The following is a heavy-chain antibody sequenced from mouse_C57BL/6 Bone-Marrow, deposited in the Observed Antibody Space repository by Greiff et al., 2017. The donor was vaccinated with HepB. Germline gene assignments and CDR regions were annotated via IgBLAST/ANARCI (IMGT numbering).Heavy chain of an antibody. V-gene: IGHV1-80*01. J-gene: IGHJ3*01. CDR2: IYPGDGDT. CDR3: ASPLYDGYWAWFAY. Sequence: VQLQQSGAELVKPGASVKISCKASGYAFSSYWMNWVKQRPGKGLEWIGQIYPGDGDTNYNGKFKGKATLTADKSSSTAYMQLSSLTSEDSAVYFGASPLYDGYWAWFAYWGQGTLVTVSA. CDR1: GYAFSSYW. D-gene: IGHD2-3*01.